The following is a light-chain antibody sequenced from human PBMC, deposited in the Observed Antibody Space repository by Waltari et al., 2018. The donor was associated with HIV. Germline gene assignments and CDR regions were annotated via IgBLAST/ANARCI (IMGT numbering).Light chain of an antibody. CDR1: SSDVGAYNS. CDR2: EVT. V-gene: IGLV2-8*01. CDR3: SSYAGSNNVV. J-gene: IGLJ2*01. Sequence: QSALTQPPSASGSPGQSVTISCTGTSSDVGAYNSVPWYQQPPGKAPKPLISEVTKRPSGVPDRFSGSKSGNTASLTVSGLQAEDEADFYCSSYAGSNNVVFGGGTKLTVL.